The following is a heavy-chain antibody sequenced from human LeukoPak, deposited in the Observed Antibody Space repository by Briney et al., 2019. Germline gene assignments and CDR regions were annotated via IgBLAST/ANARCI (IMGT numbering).Heavy chain of an antibody. J-gene: IGHJ3*02. CDR3: AREHGVLLWFGELWGAFDI. CDR1: GGSISSGGYY. CDR2: IYYSGST. D-gene: IGHD3-10*01. Sequence: PSETLSLTCTLSGGSISSGGYYWSWIRQHPGKGLEWIGYIYYSGSTYCNPSLKSRVTISVDTSKNQFSLKLSSVTAADTAVYYCAREHGVLLWFGELWGAFDIWGQGTMVTVSS. V-gene: IGHV4-31*03.